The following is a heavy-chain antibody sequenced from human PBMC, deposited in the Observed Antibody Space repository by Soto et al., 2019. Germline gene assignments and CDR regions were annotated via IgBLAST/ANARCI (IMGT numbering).Heavy chain of an antibody. CDR3: AKSRSDNWNDAYYFDY. CDR1: GFSFSSYS. J-gene: IGHJ4*02. D-gene: IGHD1-20*01. Sequence: EVQLMESGGGLVQPGGSLTLSCAASGFSFSSYSMSWVRQAPGKGLEWVSGISGLAGSTYYADSVKSRFTISRDNSKNSLYLEINSLRAEDTAMYYCAKSRSDNWNDAYYFDYWGQGTQATVSP. V-gene: IGHV3-23*01. CDR2: ISGLAGST.